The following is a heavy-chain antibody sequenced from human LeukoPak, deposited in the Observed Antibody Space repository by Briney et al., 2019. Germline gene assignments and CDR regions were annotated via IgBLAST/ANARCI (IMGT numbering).Heavy chain of an antibody. Sequence: ASVKVSCKASGGTFSSYAISWVRQAPGQGLEWMGRIIPILGIANYAQKFQGRVTITADKSTSTAYMELSSLRSEDTAVYYCARDYYDSSGYLIGGDYWGQGTLVTVSS. CDR3: ARDYYDSSGYLIGGDY. CDR2: IIPILGIA. J-gene: IGHJ4*02. V-gene: IGHV1-69*04. CDR1: GGTFSSYA. D-gene: IGHD3-22*01.